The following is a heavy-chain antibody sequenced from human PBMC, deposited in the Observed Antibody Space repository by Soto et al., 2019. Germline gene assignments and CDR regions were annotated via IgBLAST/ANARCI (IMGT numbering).Heavy chain of an antibody. J-gene: IGHJ4*02. Sequence: LRLSCAASGFTFSSYAMHWVRQAPGKGLEWVAVISYDGSNKYYADSVKGRFTISRDNSKNTLYLQMNSLRAEDTAVYYCARVLGPGRTGYGDYAIDYWGQGTLVTVSS. V-gene: IGHV3-30-3*01. CDR2: ISYDGSNK. CDR1: GFTFSSYA. D-gene: IGHD4-17*01. CDR3: ARVLGPGRTGYGDYAIDY.